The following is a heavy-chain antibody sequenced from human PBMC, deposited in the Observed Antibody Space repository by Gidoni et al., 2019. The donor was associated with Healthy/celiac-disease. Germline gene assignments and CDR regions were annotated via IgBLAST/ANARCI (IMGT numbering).Heavy chain of an antibody. Sequence: QVQLVQSCAEVKKPGASVKVSCKASGYTFTSYGISWVRQAPGQGLEWMGWISAYNGNTNDAQKLQGRVTMTTDTSTSKAYMELRSLRSDDTAVYYCARDTYVLKVDLTPFDYWGQGTLVTVSS. J-gene: IGHJ4*02. CDR3: ARDTYVLKVDLTPFDY. CDR1: GYTFTSYG. D-gene: IGHD3-16*01. V-gene: IGHV1-18*01. CDR2: ISAYNGNT.